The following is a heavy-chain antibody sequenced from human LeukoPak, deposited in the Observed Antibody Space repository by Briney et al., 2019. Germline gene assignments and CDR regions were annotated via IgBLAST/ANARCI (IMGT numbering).Heavy chain of an antibody. J-gene: IGHJ4*02. Sequence: PGGSLRLSCAASVFSLRSYAMSWVRQAPGKGLEWVSAISGSGGSTYYADSVKGRFTTSRDNSKNTLYLQMNSLRAEDTAVDYCAKDTSRDYGDYTTDYWGQGTLVTVSS. V-gene: IGHV3-23*01. CDR2: ISGSGGST. CDR3: AKDTSRDYGDYTTDY. D-gene: IGHD4-17*01. CDR1: VFSLRSYA.